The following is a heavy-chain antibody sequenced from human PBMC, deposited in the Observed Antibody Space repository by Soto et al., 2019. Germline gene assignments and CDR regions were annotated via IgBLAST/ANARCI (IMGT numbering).Heavy chain of an antibody. CDR2: INAGNGNT. CDR3: ARDPGYSSSWKSRWFDP. D-gene: IGHD6-13*01. J-gene: IGHJ5*02. V-gene: IGHV1-3*01. CDR1: GYTFTSYA. Sequence: GASVKVSCKASGYTFTSYAMHWVRQAPGQRLEWMGWINAGNGNTKYSQKFQGRVTITRDTSASTAYMELSSLRSEDTAVYYCARDPGYSSSWKSRWFDPWGQGTLVTVSS.